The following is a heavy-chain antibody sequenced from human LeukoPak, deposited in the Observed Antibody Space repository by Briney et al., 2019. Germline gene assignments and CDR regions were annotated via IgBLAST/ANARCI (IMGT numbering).Heavy chain of an antibody. CDR3: AKNLRAYGYYSFDY. J-gene: IGHJ4*02. CDR2: ISYDGSNK. V-gene: IGHV3-30-3*02. D-gene: IGHD3-22*01. Sequence: GGSLRLSCAASGFTFSSYAMHWVRQAPGKGLEWVAVISYDGSNKYYADSVKGRFTISRDNSKNTLYLQMNSLRAEDTAVYYCAKNLRAYGYYSFDYWGQGTLVTVSS. CDR1: GFTFSSYA.